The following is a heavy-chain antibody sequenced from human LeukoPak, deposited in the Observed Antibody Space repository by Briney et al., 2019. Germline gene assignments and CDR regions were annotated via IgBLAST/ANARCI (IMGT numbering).Heavy chain of an antibody. CDR1: GFTFSSYE. D-gene: IGHD6-13*01. V-gene: IGHV3-48*03. CDR2: ISSSGSTI. Sequence: GGSLRLSCAASGFTFSSYEMNWVRQAPGKGLEWVSYISSSGSTIYYADSVKGRFTISRDNAKNSLYLQMNSLRAEDTAVYYCARVWSPPYTSTWPDYFDYWGQGTLVTVPS. CDR3: ARVWSPPYTSTWPDYFDY. J-gene: IGHJ4*02.